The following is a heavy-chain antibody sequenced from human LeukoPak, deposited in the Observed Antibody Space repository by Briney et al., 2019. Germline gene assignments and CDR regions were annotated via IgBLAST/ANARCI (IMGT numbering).Heavy chain of an antibody. V-gene: IGHV4-59*12. Sequence: SETLSLTCTVSGGSISSYYWSWIRQPPGKGLEWIGYIYYSGSTNYNPSLKSRVTISVDTSKNQFSLKLSSVTAADTAVYYCARVSDTAMVGFDYWGQGTLVTVSS. CDR3: ARVSDTAMVGFDY. CDR2: IYYSGST. CDR1: GGSISSYY. D-gene: IGHD5-18*01. J-gene: IGHJ4*02.